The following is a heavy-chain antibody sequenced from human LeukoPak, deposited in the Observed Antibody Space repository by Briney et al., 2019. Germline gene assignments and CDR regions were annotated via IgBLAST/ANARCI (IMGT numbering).Heavy chain of an antibody. CDR1: GGSVSSGSYY. Sequence: SETLSLTCTVSGGSVSSGSYYWSWIRQPPGKGLEWIGYIYYSGSTNYNPSLKSRFTISVDTSKNQFSLKLSSVTAADTAVYYCAAYDSSSVDAFDIWGQGTMVTVS. J-gene: IGHJ3*02. D-gene: IGHD3-22*01. CDR3: AAYDSSSVDAFDI. V-gene: IGHV4-61*01. CDR2: IYYSGST.